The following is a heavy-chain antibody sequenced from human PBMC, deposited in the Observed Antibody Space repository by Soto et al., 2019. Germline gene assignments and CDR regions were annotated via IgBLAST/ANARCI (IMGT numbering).Heavy chain of an antibody. J-gene: IGHJ4*02. Sequence: PSETLSLTCTVSGGSISSYYWSWIRRHPGKGLERIGYIYYSGSTNYNPSLKSRVTISVDTSKNQFSLKLNSMTAADTAVYYCARHNYGSGSTYFDYWGQGTLVTVSS. D-gene: IGHD3-10*01. CDR3: ARHNYGSGSTYFDY. CDR2: IYYSGST. CDR1: GGSISSYY. V-gene: IGHV4-59*08.